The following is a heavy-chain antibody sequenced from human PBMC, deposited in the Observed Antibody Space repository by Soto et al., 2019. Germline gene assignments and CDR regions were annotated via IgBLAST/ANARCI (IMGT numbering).Heavy chain of an antibody. CDR3: AKDSTVTTSLYSYYYGLDV. CDR1: GFTFNNYA. D-gene: IGHD4-17*01. V-gene: IGHV3-23*01. J-gene: IGHJ6*02. Sequence: EVQLLESGGGLVQPGVSLRLSCAASGFTFNNYAMSWVRQAPDKGLEWVSAISGRGGSTYYADSVTGRFTISRDNSKNTLFLQMNSLRAEDTAVYYCAKDSTVTTSLYSYYYGLDVWGQGTTVTVSS. CDR2: ISGRGGST.